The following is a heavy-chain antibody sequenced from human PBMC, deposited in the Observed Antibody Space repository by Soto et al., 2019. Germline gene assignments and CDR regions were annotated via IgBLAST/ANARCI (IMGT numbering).Heavy chain of an antibody. CDR1: GGSISSYY. D-gene: IGHD2-15*01. CDR3: ARDAGGPADY. V-gene: IGHV4-59*01. CDR2: IHYSGST. Sequence: SETLSLTCSVSGGSISSYYWNWMRQPPGKGLEWIGYIHYSGSTNYNPSLKSRVTISVDTSKNQFSLKLSSVTAADTAVYYCARDAGGPADYWGQGTLVTVSS. J-gene: IGHJ4*02.